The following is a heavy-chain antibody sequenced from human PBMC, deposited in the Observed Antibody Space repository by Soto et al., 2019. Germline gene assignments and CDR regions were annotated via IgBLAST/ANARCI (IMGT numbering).Heavy chain of an antibody. J-gene: IGHJ4*02. V-gene: IGHV3-48*02. CDR1: GFVFSTYS. CDR2: ISSSSSTI. CDR3: ARPAGRVDYFDY. Sequence: EVQLVESGGGLVQPGGSLRLSCAASGFVFSTYSMNWVRQAPGKGLEWVSYISSSSSTIYYADSVQGRFTIAKDNAKNSLYLQVNSLRDEDTAVYYCARPAGRVDYFDYWGQGTLVTVSS. D-gene: IGHD2-15*01.